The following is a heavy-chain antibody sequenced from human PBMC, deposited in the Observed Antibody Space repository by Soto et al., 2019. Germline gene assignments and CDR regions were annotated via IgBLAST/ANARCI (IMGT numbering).Heavy chain of an antibody. CDR3: ARSGYCSGGSCYKEVAMFDA. D-gene: IGHD2-15*01. CDR1: GYSFIDYW. Sequence: PGESLKISCKGSGYSFIDYWIGWVRQVPGKGLEWMGVIYPGDSDTNYSPSFQGHVTISADKSIITAYLQWRSLKASDTAMYYCARSGYCSGGSCYKEVAMFDAWGQGTVVTDSS. CDR2: IYPGDSDT. V-gene: IGHV5-51*01. J-gene: IGHJ5*02.